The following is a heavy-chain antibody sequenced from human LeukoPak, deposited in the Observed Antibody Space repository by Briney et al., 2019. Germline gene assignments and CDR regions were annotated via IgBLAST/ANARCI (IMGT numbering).Heavy chain of an antibody. D-gene: IGHD3-10*01. J-gene: IGHJ4*02. CDR2: IDPSDSYT. CDR3: ARRWGYYGSGSYLKDY. V-gene: IGHV5-10-1*01. Sequence: GESLKISCKGSGYSFTSYWISWVRQMPGKGLEWMGRIDPSDSYTNYSPSFQGHVTISADKSISTAYLRWSSLKASDTAMYYCARRWGYYGSGSYLKDYWGQGTLVTVSS. CDR1: GYSFTSYW.